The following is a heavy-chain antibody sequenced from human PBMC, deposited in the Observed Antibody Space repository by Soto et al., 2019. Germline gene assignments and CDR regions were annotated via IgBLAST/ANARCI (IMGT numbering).Heavy chain of an antibody. CDR2: IYYAGGT. J-gene: IGHJ3*01. Sequence: QVQLQESGPGLVKPSETLSLTCTVSGDSVISATYYWSWIRQPPGKGLEWIGYIYYAGGTTYNSSLKSRVTISTDTSRSQLSLQLTSATPADTAVYYCARVLPGIAAAYDAFDVWGQGTMVTVSS. D-gene: IGHD6-13*01. CDR1: GDSVISATYY. CDR3: ARVLPGIAAAYDAFDV. V-gene: IGHV4-61*01.